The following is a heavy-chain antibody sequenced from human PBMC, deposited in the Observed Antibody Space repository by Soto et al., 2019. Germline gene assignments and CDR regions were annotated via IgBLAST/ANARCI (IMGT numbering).Heavy chain of an antibody. CDR2: VKQDGSET. CDR1: GFTFTNFW. Sequence: GGSLRLSCAASGFTFTNFWMSWVRQSPAKGLEWVANVKQDGSETYYMDSVKGRFTISRDNARNSLYLQLNSLRAEDTAVYYCAKLDAYCLNGVCYYYFDNWGPGTLVTVSS. V-gene: IGHV3-7*01. D-gene: IGHD2-8*01. CDR3: AKLDAYCLNGVCYYYFDN. J-gene: IGHJ4*02.